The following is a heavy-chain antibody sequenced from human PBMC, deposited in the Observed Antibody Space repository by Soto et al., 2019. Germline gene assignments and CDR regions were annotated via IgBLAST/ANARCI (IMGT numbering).Heavy chain of an antibody. CDR1: GYTFTSYP. Sequence: ASVKVSCKASGYTFTSYPMHWVRQAPGQRLEWMGWINVGNSNTNYSQKFQGRVTMSRDTSTSTAYMELRSLRSDDTAVYYCARDREWLRYYFDYWGQGTLVTVSS. V-gene: IGHV1-3*01. CDR2: INVGNSNT. CDR3: ARDREWLRYYFDY. J-gene: IGHJ4*02. D-gene: IGHD3-3*01.